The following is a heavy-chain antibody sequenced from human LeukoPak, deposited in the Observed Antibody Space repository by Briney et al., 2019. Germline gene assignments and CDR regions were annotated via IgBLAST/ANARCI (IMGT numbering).Heavy chain of an antibody. D-gene: IGHD4-11*01. CDR1: GFTFSSYA. V-gene: IGHV3-23*01. CDR3: AKGTTVTTFFDY. Sequence: GGSLRLSCAASGFTFSSYAMSWVRQAPGKGLEWVSAISGSGGSTYYADSVKGRFTISRDNSKNTLYLQMNSLRAEHTAVYYCAKGTTVTTFFDYWGEGTRVTVSS. J-gene: IGHJ4*02. CDR2: ISGSGGST.